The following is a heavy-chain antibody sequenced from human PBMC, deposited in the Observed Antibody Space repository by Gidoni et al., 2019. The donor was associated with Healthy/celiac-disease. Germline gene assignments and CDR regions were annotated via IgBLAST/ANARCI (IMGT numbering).Heavy chain of an antibody. J-gene: IGHJ5*02. CDR1: GFTFGDYG. CDR2: IRRNAYGGTT. D-gene: IGHD3-9*01. CDR3: TRAYYDTLPGDR. V-gene: IGHV3-49*03. Sequence: EVQLVESGGGLIQPGRSLRISCTASGFTFGDYGMTWFCQAPGKGLEWVSFIRRNAYGGTTEYAASLKGRFTVSRDYSKNIAYLQMNSLKTEDTAVYYCTRAYYDTLPGDRWGQGTLVTVSS.